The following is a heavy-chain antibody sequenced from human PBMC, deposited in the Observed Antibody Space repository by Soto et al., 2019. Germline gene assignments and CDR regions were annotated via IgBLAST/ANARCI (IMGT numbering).Heavy chain of an antibody. Sequence: SETLSLTCTVSGGSISSYYWSWIRQPPGKGLEWIGYIYYSGSTNYNPSLKSRVTISVDTSKNQFSLKLSSVTAADTAVYYCARSPSYYDFWSGYYTGIAPFDYWGQGTLVTVS. CDR3: ARSPSYYDFWSGYYTGIAPFDY. CDR1: GGSISSYY. J-gene: IGHJ4*02. V-gene: IGHV4-59*08. CDR2: IYYSGST. D-gene: IGHD3-3*01.